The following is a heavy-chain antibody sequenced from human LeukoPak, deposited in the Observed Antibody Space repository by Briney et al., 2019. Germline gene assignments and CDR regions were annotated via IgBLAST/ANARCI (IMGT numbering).Heavy chain of an antibody. Sequence: PGGSLRLSCAASGFTFSSYSMNWVRQAPGKGLEWVSFISTSSSYIHNADSVKGRFTISRDNAKNSLYLQMNSLRAEDTALYYCARRRSTYYYYMDVWGKGTTVTVSS. V-gene: IGHV3-21*04. CDR3: ARRRSTYYYYMDV. CDR1: GFTFSSYS. D-gene: IGHD1-26*01. CDR2: ISTSSSYI. J-gene: IGHJ6*03.